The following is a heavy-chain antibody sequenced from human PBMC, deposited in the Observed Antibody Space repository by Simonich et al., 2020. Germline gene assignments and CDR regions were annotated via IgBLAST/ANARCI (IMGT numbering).Heavy chain of an antibody. V-gene: IGHV3-9*01. Sequence: EVQLVESGGGLVQPGRSLRLSCAASGFTFDDYAMHWVRQDPGKGLEGVSGISWNSGSIGYANSVKGRFTISRDNAKNSLYLQMNSLRAEDTALYYCAKDIAAAGAEYFQHWGQGTLVTVSS. CDR2: ISWNSGSI. CDR3: AKDIAAAGAEYFQH. J-gene: IGHJ1*01. CDR1: GFTFDDYA. D-gene: IGHD6-13*01.